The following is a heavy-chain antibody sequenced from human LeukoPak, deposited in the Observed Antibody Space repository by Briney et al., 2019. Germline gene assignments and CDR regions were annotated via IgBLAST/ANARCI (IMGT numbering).Heavy chain of an antibody. CDR3: ARGPLLANWVVVPAAAYGMDV. Sequence: ASVKVSCKASGGTFSSYAISWVRQAPGQGLEWMGGIIPIFGTANYAQKFQGRVTITADESTSTAYMELSSLRSEDTAVYYCARGPLLANWVVVPAAAYGMDVWGQGTTVTVSS. D-gene: IGHD2-2*01. V-gene: IGHV1-69*13. J-gene: IGHJ6*02. CDR1: GGTFSSYA. CDR2: IIPIFGTA.